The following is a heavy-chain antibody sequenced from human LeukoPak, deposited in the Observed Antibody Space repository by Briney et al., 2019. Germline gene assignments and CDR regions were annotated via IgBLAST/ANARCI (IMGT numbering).Heavy chain of an antibody. D-gene: IGHD3-22*01. Sequence: GGSLRLSCAASGFTFSSYSMNWVRQAPGKGLEWVSSISSSSSYIYYADSVKGRFTISRDNAKNSLYLQMSSLRVEDTAVYYCARVGYYDTPSGAFDIWGQGTMVTVSS. CDR3: ARVGYYDTPSGAFDI. J-gene: IGHJ3*02. CDR2: ISSSSSYI. V-gene: IGHV3-21*01. CDR1: GFTFSSYS.